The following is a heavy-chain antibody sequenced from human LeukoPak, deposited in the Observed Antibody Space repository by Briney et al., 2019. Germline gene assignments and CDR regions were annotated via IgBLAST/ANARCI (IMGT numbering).Heavy chain of an antibody. CDR1: GFTFSSYS. J-gene: IGHJ4*02. CDR2: ISYDGSNK. V-gene: IGHV3-30*18. D-gene: IGHD3-10*01. CDR3: AKETLWGDYYGSGSPADY. Sequence: GGSLRLSCAASGFTFSSYSMNWVRQAPGKGLEWVAVISYDGSNKYYADSVKGRFTISRDNSKNTLYLQMNSLRAEDTAVYYCAKETLWGDYYGSGSPADYWGQGTLVTVSS.